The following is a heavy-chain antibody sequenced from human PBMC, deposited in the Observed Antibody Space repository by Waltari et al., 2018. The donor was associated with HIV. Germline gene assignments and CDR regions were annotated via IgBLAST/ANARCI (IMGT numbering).Heavy chain of an antibody. J-gene: IGHJ4*02. V-gene: IGHV3-21*01. CDR2: ITGSSNYI. Sequence: EVQVVESGGGLVKPGGSLRLSCAASGFIFSSYGMNWVRQAPGKGLEGVSSITGSSNYIYYADSVTGRFTVSRDNAKNSLYLQMNSLRVEDTAIYYCATSGSSWFYPNYWGPGTLVTVSS. D-gene: IGHD6-13*01. CDR3: ATSGSSWFYPNY. CDR1: GFIFSSYG.